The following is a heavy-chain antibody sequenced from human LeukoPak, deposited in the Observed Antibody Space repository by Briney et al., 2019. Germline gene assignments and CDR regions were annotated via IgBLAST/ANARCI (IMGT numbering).Heavy chain of an antibody. CDR2: IKQDGSEK. J-gene: IGHJ4*02. CDR3: ARVGGRYSPLGY. CDR1: GFNFGDYA. Sequence: PGGSLRLSCTASGFNFGDYAMSWVRQAPGKGLEWVANIKQDGSEKYYVDSVKGRFTISRDNDKNSLFLQMTSLRAEDTAVYYCARVGGRYSPLGYWGQGTLVTVSS. D-gene: IGHD3-16*02. V-gene: IGHV3-7*01.